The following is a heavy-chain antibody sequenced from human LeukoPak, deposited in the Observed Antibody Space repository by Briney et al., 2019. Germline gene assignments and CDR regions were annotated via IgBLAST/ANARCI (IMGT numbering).Heavy chain of an antibody. V-gene: IGHV1-46*01. Sequence: ASVKVSCKASGYTFTSYYMHWVRQAPGQGLEWMGIINPSGGSTSYAQKFQGRVTMTRDTSTSTVYMELSSLRSEDTAVYYCAGTRWELLTDYWGQGTLVTVSS. CDR3: AGTRWELLTDY. CDR1: GYTFTSYY. J-gene: IGHJ4*02. CDR2: INPSGGST. D-gene: IGHD1-26*01.